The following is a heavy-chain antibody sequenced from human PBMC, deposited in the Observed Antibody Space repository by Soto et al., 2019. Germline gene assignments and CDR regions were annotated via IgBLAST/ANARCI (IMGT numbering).Heavy chain of an antibody. CDR1: GGTFSSYA. Sequence: ASVKVSCKASGGTFSSYAISWVRQAPGQGLEWMGGIIPIFGTANYAQKFQGRVTITADESTSTAYMELSSLRSEDTAVYYCARDLETQGYVFGNWFDPWGQGTLVTVSS. V-gene: IGHV1-69*13. J-gene: IGHJ5*02. CDR3: ARDLETQGYVFGNWFDP. D-gene: IGHD3-10*02. CDR2: IIPIFGTA.